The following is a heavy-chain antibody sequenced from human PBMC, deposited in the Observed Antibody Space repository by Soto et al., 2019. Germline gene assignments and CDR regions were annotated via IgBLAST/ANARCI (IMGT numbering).Heavy chain of an antibody. CDR2: ISGSGGST. Sequence: GGSLRLSCAASGFTFSSYAMSWVRQAPGKGLEWVSAISGSGGSTYYADSVKGRFTISRDNSKNTLYLQMNSLRAEDTAVYYCAKVALLGYCSSTSCPLDYWGQGTLVTVSS. J-gene: IGHJ4*02. CDR1: GFTFSSYA. D-gene: IGHD2-2*01. CDR3: AKVALLGYCSSTSCPLDY. V-gene: IGHV3-23*01.